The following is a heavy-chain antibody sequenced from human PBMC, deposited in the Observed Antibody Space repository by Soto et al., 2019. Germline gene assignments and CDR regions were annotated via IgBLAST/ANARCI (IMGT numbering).Heavy chain of an antibody. CDR3: VDVFTGSTFGY. CDR1: GVSIGTSGDY. Sequence: QLHLQESGPGLVKPSETLSLTCTVTGVSIGTSGDYWGWVRQPPGKGLEWIGSVFRTGSVYYNPSLYNPSLESRLSITVDTSKNQFSLKLRSVTAADTAVYYCVDVFTGSTFGYWGQGTLVTVSS. V-gene: IGHV4-39*01. D-gene: IGHD3-9*01. J-gene: IGHJ4*02. CDR2: VFRTGSV.